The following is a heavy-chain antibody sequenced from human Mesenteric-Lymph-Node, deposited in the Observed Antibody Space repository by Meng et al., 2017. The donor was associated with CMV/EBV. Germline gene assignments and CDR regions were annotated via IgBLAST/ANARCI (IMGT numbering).Heavy chain of an antibody. Sequence: SLKISCAACRFTFSSYDMDWVRQATGKGLEWVSGISWNSGSIGYADSVKGRFTISRDNAKNSLYLQMNSLRAEDTAVYYCARYRGAYDYFDYWGQGALVTVSS. D-gene: IGHD3-10*01. V-gene: IGHV3-9*01. CDR1: RFTFSSYD. CDR2: ISWNSGSI. CDR3: ARYRGAYDYFDY. J-gene: IGHJ4*02.